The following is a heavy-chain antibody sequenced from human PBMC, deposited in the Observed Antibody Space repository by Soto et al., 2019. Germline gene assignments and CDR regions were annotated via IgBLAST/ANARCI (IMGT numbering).Heavy chain of an antibody. CDR1: GFTFSNYA. V-gene: IGHV3-64D*06. D-gene: IGHD3-3*01. J-gene: IGHJ4*02. CDR2: ISSNGGST. Sequence: GGSLRLSCSVSGFTFSNYAMHWVRQAPGKGLEYVSAISSNGGSTYYADSVKGRFTISRDNSKNTLYLQMSSLRAEDTAVYYCVKTPYFDFWSGYPFDYWGQGTLVTVSS. CDR3: VKTPYFDFWSGYPFDY.